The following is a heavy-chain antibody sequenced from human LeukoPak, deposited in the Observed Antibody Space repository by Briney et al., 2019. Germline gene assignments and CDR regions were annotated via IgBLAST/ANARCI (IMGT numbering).Heavy chain of an antibody. D-gene: IGHD2-8*01. CDR2: ININTGNP. Sequence: ASVKVSCKASGYTFSGSDMNWVRQAPGQGLEWMGWININTGNPTYVQHFTGRFVFSLDTSVSTAYLQISSLKAEDTAVYYCARPNWADAFDIWGQGTMVTVSS. V-gene: IGHV7-4-1*02. CDR1: GYTFSGSD. J-gene: IGHJ3*02. CDR3: ARPNWADAFDI.